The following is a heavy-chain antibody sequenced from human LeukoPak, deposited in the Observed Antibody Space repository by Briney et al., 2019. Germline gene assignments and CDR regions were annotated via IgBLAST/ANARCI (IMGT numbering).Heavy chain of an antibody. D-gene: IGHD3-10*01. V-gene: IGHV4-59*01. J-gene: IGHJ5*02. CDR1: GGSISIYY. CDR3: ARSPSMVRGVIYWFDP. CDR2: IYYSGST. Sequence: SETLSLTCTVSGGSISIYYWSWIRQPPGKGLEWIGYIYYSGSTNYNPSLKSRVTISVDTSKNQFSLKLSSVTAADTAVYYCARSPSMVRGVIYWFDPWGEGTLVTVSS.